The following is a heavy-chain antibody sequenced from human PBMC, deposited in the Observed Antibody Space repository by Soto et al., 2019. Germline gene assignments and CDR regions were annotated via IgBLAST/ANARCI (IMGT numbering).Heavy chain of an antibody. J-gene: IGHJ5*02. CDR2: IYPGDSDT. V-gene: IGHV5-51*01. CDR3: ASTSIAAAGKDYNWFDP. CDR1: GYRFTSYW. Sequence: GESQKLSCKGSGYRFTSYWIGWVRQLPGKGLEWMGIIYPGDSDTRYSPSFQGQVTISADKSVSTAYLQWSSLKASDTAMYYCASTSIAAAGKDYNWFDPWGQGALATDS. D-gene: IGHD6-13*01.